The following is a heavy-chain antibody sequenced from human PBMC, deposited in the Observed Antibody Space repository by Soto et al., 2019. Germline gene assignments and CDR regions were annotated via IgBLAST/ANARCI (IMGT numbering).Heavy chain of an antibody. CDR1: GGSISSGGYY. J-gene: IGHJ3*02. CDR2: IYYSGST. CDR3: ARDLDSSGSSFDI. D-gene: IGHD3-22*01. V-gene: IGHV4-31*03. Sequence: PSETLSLTCTVSGGSISSGGYYWSWIRQHPGKGLEWIGYIYYSGSTYYNPSLKSRVTISVDTSKNQFSLKLSSVTAADTAVYYCARDLDSSGSSFDIWGQGTMVTVPS.